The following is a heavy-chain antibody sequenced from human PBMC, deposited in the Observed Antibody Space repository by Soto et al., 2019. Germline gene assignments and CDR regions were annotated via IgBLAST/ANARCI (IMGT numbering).Heavy chain of an antibody. Sequence: EVQLVESGGGFVQPGGSLRLSCEASGFTLSSYWMSWIGQAPGTGLEWVANTRQDGGQSYLVDSVQGRFTISRDNAKNPVYLRLNSLTAEDTAVYYCVRDGGTGWHFDSLGQGSMVTVSS. CDR1: GFTLSSYW. CDR3: VRDGGTGWHFDS. J-gene: IGHJ4*02. V-gene: IGHV3-7*01. CDR2: TRQDGGQS. D-gene: IGHD6-19*01.